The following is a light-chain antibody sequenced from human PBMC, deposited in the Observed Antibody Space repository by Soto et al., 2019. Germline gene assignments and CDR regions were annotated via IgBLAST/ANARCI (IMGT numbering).Light chain of an antibody. CDR2: KVS. Sequence: QSALTQPASVSGSPGQSITISCTGTSSDVGGYNYVSWYQQHPGKAPKLMIYKVSNRPSGVSNRFSGSKSGNTASLTISGLQAEDEADYYCSSYTRSSTRVFGGGTKLTVL. CDR1: SSDVGGYNY. CDR3: SSYTRSSTRV. J-gene: IGLJ3*02. V-gene: IGLV2-14*01.